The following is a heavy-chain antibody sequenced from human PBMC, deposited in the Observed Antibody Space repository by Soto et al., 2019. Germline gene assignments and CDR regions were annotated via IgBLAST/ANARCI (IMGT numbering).Heavy chain of an antibody. D-gene: IGHD3-10*01. Sequence: QITLKESGPTLVKPTQTLTLTCTFSGFSLSTSGVGVGWVRQPPGKALEWLALIYSNDDKRFSTSLKSRLAITQDPSKNQVVLTRTNMDPVDTATYYCTHMGGAGLYGMDVWGQGTTVTVSS. CDR1: GFSLSTSGVG. CDR2: IYSNDDK. CDR3: THMGGAGLYGMDV. J-gene: IGHJ6*02. V-gene: IGHV2-5*01.